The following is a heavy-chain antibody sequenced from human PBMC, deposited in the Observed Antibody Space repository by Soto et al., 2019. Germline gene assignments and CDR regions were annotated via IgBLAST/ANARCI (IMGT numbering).Heavy chain of an antibody. V-gene: IGHV4-39*01. D-gene: IGHD6-19*01. Sequence: LSLTCTVSGGSISSSGYYWGWIRQPPGKGLEWIGSIYYSGSTYYNPSLKSRVTISVDTSKNQFSLKLSSVTAADTAVYYCARRKVAGTSYFYYWGHGTLVPVS. CDR1: GGSISSSGYY. CDR3: ARRKVAGTSYFYY. CDR2: IYYSGST. J-gene: IGHJ1*01.